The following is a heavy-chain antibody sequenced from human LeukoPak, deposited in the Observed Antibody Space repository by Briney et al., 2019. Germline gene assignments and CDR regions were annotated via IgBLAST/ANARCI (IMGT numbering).Heavy chain of an antibody. CDR2: IYHSGST. V-gene: IGHV4-38-2*01. J-gene: IGHJ4*02. CDR3: ATRAYGSGSYYNDY. Sequence: SETLSLTCAVSGYSISSGYYWGWIRQPPGKGLEWIGSIYHSGSTYYNPSLKSRVTISVDTSKNQFSLKLSSVTAADTAVYYCATRAYGSGSYYNDYWGQGTPVTVSS. D-gene: IGHD3-10*01. CDR1: GYSISSGYY.